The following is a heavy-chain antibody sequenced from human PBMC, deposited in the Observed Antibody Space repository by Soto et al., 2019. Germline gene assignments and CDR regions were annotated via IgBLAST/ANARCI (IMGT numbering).Heavy chain of an antibody. CDR2: IYHSGRT. CDR1: GGSISSGGYS. Sequence: QLQLQESGSELVKPSQTLSLTCAVSGGSISSGGYSWSWIRQPPGKGLEWIGYIYHSGRTYYNPSLKSRVTISVDRSKNQFSLKLSSVTAADTAVYYCARDVGTGEPRFDYWGQGTLVTVSS. D-gene: IGHD1-1*01. V-gene: IGHV4-30-2*01. CDR3: ARDVGTGEPRFDY. J-gene: IGHJ4*02.